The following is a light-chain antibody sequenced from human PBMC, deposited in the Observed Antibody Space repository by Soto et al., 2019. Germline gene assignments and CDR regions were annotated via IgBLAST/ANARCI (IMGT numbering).Light chain of an antibody. CDR1: QSVRSSF. V-gene: IGKV3-20*01. Sequence: EIVLTQSPGTLSLVPGQRATLSCRASQSVRSSFLAWLQQKPGQPPRLLIYGASIRAPGIPDRFSGSGSGTDFTLTISSLEPEDFAVYYCQQYHRSPRTFGQGTKVEIK. CDR2: GAS. J-gene: IGKJ1*01. CDR3: QQYHRSPRT.